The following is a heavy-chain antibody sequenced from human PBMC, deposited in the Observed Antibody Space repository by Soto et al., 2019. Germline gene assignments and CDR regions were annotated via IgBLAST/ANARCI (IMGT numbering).Heavy chain of an antibody. J-gene: IGHJ5*02. V-gene: IGHV3-64*01. CDR2: IRTNGGST. CDR3: ARGDDYVPLGS. CDR1: GFIFSAYP. Sequence: EVQLVESGGGLVQPGGSLRLSCAASGFIFSAYPMHWFRQAPGKGLEYVSAIRTNGGSTYYANSVKGRFTISRDNSKNTLYLQMGSLRPEDMAMSYCARGDDYVPLGSWGQGTVVTVSS. D-gene: IGHD4-17*01.